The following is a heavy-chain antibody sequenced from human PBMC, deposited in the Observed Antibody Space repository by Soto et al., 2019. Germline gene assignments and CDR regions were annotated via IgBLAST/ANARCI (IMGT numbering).Heavy chain of an antibody. V-gene: IGHV1-69*02. Sequence: GASVKVSCKASGGTFSSYTISWVRQAPGQGLEWMGRIIPILGIANYAQKFQGRVTITADKSTSTAYMELSSLRSEDTAVYYCAAYCSSTSCYEDYYYYYYMDVWGKGTTVTGLL. CDR3: AAYCSSTSCYEDYYYYYYMDV. CDR2: IIPILGIA. D-gene: IGHD2-2*01. CDR1: GGTFSSYT. J-gene: IGHJ6*03.